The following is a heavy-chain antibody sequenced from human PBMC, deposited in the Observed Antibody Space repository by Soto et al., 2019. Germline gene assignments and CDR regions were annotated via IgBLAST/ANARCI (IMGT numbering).Heavy chain of an antibody. D-gene: IGHD2-8*01. Sequence: QVQLVESGGGVVQPGRSLRLSCAASGFTFSSYGMHWVRQAPGKGLEWVAVISYDGSNKYYADSVKGRFTISRDNSKNTLYLQMNSLRAEDTAVYYCAKSRWSAFDPWGQGTLLTVSS. V-gene: IGHV3-30*18. CDR2: ISYDGSNK. J-gene: IGHJ5*02. CDR1: GFTFSSYG. CDR3: AKSRWSAFDP.